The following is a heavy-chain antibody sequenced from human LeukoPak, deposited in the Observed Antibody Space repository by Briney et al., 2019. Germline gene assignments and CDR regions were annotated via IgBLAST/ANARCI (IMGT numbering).Heavy chain of an antibody. V-gene: IGHV3-66*02. Sequence: GGSLRLSCAASGFSVSSNYMSWVRQAPGKGLEWVSVIYSGGSTYYADSVKGRYTISRDNSKNTLYLQMNSLRAEDTAVYYCAREGSSGGYFDYWGQGTLVTVSS. D-gene: IGHD6-6*01. J-gene: IGHJ4*02. CDR1: GFSVSSNY. CDR3: AREGSSGGYFDY. CDR2: IYSGGST.